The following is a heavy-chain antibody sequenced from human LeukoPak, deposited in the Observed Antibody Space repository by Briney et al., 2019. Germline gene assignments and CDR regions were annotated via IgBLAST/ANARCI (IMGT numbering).Heavy chain of an antibody. CDR1: GGSISSGGYY. V-gene: IGHV3-21*01. Sequence: ETLSLTCTVSGGSISSGGYYWSWVRQAPGKGLEWGSSISSSGTYIYYADSMKGRFTISRDNAKNSLYLQMDSLRAEDTAVYYCARPRGWERRWYFDLWGRGTLVTVSS. CDR3: ARPRGWERRWYFDL. D-gene: IGHD1-26*01. J-gene: IGHJ2*01. CDR2: ISSSGTYI.